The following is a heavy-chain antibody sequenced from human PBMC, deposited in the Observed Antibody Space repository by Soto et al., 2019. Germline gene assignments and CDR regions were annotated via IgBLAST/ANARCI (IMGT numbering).Heavy chain of an antibody. CDR2: MNPNSGNT. J-gene: IGHJ6*02. Sequence: QVQLVQSGAEVKKPGASVKVSCKASGYTFTSYDINWVRQATGQGLEWMGWMNPNSGNTSYAQKFQGRVTMTRNTSISTAYMELSSLRSEATAVYYCARGGTPVVTHWYYYGMDVWGQGTTVTVSS. CDR1: GYTFTSYD. V-gene: IGHV1-8*01. CDR3: ARGGTPVVTHWYYYGMDV. D-gene: IGHD2-21*02.